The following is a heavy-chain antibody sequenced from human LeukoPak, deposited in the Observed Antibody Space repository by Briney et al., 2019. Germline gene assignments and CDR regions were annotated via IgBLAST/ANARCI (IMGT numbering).Heavy chain of an antibody. D-gene: IGHD3-22*01. J-gene: IGHJ5*02. CDR3: ARHYDSSGYYQNWFDP. Sequence: ASVKVSCKASGGTFSSYAISWVRQAPGQGLEWMGGIIPIFGTPKYAQKFQGRVTITADKPTSTAYMELSSLRSEDTAVYYCARHYDSSGYYQNWFDPWGQGTLVTVSS. CDR1: GGTFSSYA. CDR2: IIPIFGTP. V-gene: IGHV1-69*06.